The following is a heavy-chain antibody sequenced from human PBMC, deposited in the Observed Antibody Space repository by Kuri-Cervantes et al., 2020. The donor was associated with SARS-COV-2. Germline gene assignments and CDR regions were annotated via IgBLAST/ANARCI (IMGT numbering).Heavy chain of an antibody. CDR3: AKLAGSNYFYYYGMDV. D-gene: IGHD4-11*01. Sequence: GGSLRLSCAASGFTFSSYAMSWVRQAPGKGLEWVSAISGSGGSTYYADSVKGRFTISRDNSKNTLYLQMHSLRAEDTAVYYCAKLAGSNYFYYYGMDVWGQGTTVTVSS. CDR2: ISGSGGST. V-gene: IGHV3-23*01. J-gene: IGHJ6*02. CDR1: GFTFSSYA.